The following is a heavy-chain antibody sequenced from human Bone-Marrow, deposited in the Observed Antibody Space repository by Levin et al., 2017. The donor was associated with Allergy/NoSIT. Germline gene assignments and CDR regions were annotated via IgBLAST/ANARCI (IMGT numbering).Heavy chain of an antibody. J-gene: IGHJ6*02. Sequence: LGESLKISCKGSGYSFTSYWIGWVRQMPGKGLEWMGIIYPGDSDTRYSPSFQGQVTISADKSISTAYLQWSSLKASDTAMYYCARHTPSYYDILTGYTDYYYYGMDVWGQGTTVTVSS. CDR2: IYPGDSDT. CDR1: GYSFTSYW. D-gene: IGHD3-9*01. V-gene: IGHV5-51*01. CDR3: ARHTPSYYDILTGYTDYYYYGMDV.